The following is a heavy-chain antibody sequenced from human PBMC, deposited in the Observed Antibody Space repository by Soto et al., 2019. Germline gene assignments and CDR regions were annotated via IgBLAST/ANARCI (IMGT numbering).Heavy chain of an antibody. CDR1: GFTVSNNY. V-gene: IGHV3-53*02. D-gene: IGHD6-6*01. CDR3: VARSSGADY. CDR2: IYSAGST. Sequence: EVQVVETGGGLIQPGGSLRLYCAASGFTVSNNYMSWVRQAPGKGLDWVSVIYSAGSTYYADSVKGRFTISRDTSKNTLYLQMNSLSAEDTAIYYCVARSSGADYWGQGTLVTVSS. J-gene: IGHJ4*02.